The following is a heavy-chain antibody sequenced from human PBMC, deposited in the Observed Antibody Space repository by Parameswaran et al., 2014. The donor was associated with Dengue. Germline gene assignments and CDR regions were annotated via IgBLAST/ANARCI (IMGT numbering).Heavy chain of an antibody. D-gene: IGHD2-2*01. V-gene: IGHV3-30*18. CDR3: AKGGCSNINCFLNY. CDR2: ISYDGSNK. J-gene: IGHJ4*02. Sequence: VRQMPGKGLEWVAVISYDGSNKYYADSVKGRFTISRDNSKNTLYLQMNSLRAEDTAVYYCAKGGCSNINCFLNYWGQGTLVTVPS.